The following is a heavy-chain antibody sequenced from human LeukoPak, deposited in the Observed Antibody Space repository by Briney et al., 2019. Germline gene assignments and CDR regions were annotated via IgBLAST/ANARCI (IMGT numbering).Heavy chain of an antibody. CDR3: AKGRITMIVVVITNYAFDI. CDR2: ISGSGGST. D-gene: IGHD3-22*01. J-gene: IGHJ3*02. V-gene: IGHV3-23*01. CDR1: GFTFSNSA. Sequence: GGSLRLSCAASGFTFSNSAMSWVRQVPGKGLEWVSAISGSGGSTYYADSVRGRFTISRDNSKNTLYLQMNSLRAEDTAVYYCAKGRITMIVVVITNYAFDIWGQGTMVTVSS.